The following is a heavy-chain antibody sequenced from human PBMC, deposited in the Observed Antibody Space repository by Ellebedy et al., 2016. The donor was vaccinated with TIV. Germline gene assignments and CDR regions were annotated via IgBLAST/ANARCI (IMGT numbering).Heavy chain of an antibody. J-gene: IGHJ4*02. V-gene: IGHV3-30*02. D-gene: IGHD2-15*01. CDR3: VKDHLFNCYD. Sequence: PGGSLRLSCAASGFTFSRFGIHWVRQAPGKGLEWVAYIRDHGNDKYYTDSVKGRFAVSRDNSKNTVYLQMSSLREDDTAVYYCVKDHLFNCYDWGQGTLLTVSS. CDR1: GFTFSRFG. CDR2: IRDHGNDK.